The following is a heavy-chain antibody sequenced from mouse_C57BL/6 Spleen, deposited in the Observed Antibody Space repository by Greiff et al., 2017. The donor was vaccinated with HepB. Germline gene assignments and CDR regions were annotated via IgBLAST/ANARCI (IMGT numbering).Heavy chain of an antibody. J-gene: IGHJ4*01. V-gene: IGHV1-64*01. D-gene: IGHD2-5*01. Sequence: QVHVKQPGAELVKPGASVKLSCKASGYTFTSYWMHWVKQRPGQGLEWIGMIHPNSGSTNYNEKFKSKATLTVDKSSSTAYMQLSSLTSEDSAVYYGARSAYYSNCGYSMDYWGPGTSVTVSS. CDR1: GYTFTSYW. CDR2: IHPNSGST. CDR3: ARSAYYSNCGYSMDY.